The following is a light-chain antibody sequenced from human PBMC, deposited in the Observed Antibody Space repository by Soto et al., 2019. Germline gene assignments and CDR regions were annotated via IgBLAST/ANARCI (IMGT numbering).Light chain of an antibody. CDR2: ATS. V-gene: IGKV1-39*01. J-gene: IGKJ1*01. Sequence: DIQMTQSPSSLSASLGDRVTITCRASQSISIYLNWYQQKPGKAPKLLICATSSLQSGVPSRFRGSGFGTDFTLTISSLQPEDFATYYCQQSYSTPWTFGQGTKVEIK. CDR1: QSISIY. CDR3: QQSYSTPWT.